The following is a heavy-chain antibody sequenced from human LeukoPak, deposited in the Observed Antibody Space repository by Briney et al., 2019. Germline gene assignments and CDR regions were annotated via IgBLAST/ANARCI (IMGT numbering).Heavy chain of an antibody. Sequence: GSVTVSCKASGYTFTAFVMHWVRRAPGQGLEWMGGINPNTGATNYPQKFQGRVPMTTDTSISTAYMELRSLRSDDTAFYYCARGEVDTRGWDCFHFWGQGALVTVSS. V-gene: IGHV1-2*02. J-gene: IGHJ4*02. CDR2: INPNTGAT. CDR1: GYTFTAFV. D-gene: IGHD6-19*01. CDR3: ARGEVDTRGWDCFHF.